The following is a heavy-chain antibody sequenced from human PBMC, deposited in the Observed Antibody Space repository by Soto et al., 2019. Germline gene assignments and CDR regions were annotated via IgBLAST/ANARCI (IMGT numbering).Heavy chain of an antibody. CDR3: ARDRSDLLNSYDVFDI. Sequence: PSETLSLTCTVSGGSVTSGSHYWSWIRQPPGKGLEWIAYIYHNGDTNYNPSLKSRVTISVDVSRNQFSLRLNSVTAADTAVYYCARDRSDLLNSYDVFDIWGQATMVTVSS. V-gene: IGHV4-61*01. CDR2: IYHNGDT. J-gene: IGHJ3*02. CDR1: GGSVTSGSHY.